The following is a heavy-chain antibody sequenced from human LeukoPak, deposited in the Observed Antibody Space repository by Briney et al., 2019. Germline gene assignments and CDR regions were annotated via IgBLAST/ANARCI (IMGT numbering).Heavy chain of an antibody. V-gene: IGHV3-23*01. CDR1: GFTFSSYA. D-gene: IGHD6-19*01. CDR2: ISGSGGST. Sequence: GGSLRLSCAASGFTFSSYAMSWVRQAPGKGLEWVSAISGSGGSTYYADSVKGRFTISRDNSKNTLYLQMNSLRAEDTAVYYCARGASVVAGIDNAFDIWGQGTMVTVSS. CDR3: ARGASVVAGIDNAFDI. J-gene: IGHJ3*02.